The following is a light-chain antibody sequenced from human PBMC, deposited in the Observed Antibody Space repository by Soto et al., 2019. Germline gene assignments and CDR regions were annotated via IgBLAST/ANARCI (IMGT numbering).Light chain of an antibody. CDR1: SNNVGGYNY. J-gene: IGLJ2*01. CDR2: DVT. V-gene: IGLV2-11*01. Sequence: QSALTQPRSVSGSPGQSVTISCTGASNNVGGYNYVSWYQHHPGKVPQLIIYDVTNRPSGVPDRFSGSKSGNTASPTISGLQVEDEADYYCCSYAGTYTWIFGGGTKLTVL. CDR3: CSYAGTYTWI.